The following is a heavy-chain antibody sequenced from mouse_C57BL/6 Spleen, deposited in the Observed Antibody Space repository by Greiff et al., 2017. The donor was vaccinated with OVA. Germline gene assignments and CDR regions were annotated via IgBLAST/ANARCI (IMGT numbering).Heavy chain of an antibody. CDR1: GFTFNTYA. J-gene: IGHJ2*01. Sequence: EVQLQQSGGGLVQPKGSLKLSCAASGFTFNTYAMHWVRQAPGKGLEWVARIRSKSSNYATYYADSVKDRFTISRDDSQSMLYLQMNNLKTEDTAMYYCVREGLGRTGFDYWGQGTTLTVSS. CDR3: VREGLGRTGFDY. D-gene: IGHD4-1*01. V-gene: IGHV10-3*01. CDR2: IRSKSSNYAT.